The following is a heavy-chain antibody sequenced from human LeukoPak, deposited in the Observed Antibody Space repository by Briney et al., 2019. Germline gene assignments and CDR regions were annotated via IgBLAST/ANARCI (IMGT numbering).Heavy chain of an antibody. CDR3: ARVDPPRRLDY. V-gene: IGHV4-4*02. Sequence: SETLSLTCAVSGGSVSSTNSWSWVRQSPGKGLEWIGEIYHSGSANYNPSLGSRVTMSLDKSKNQFSLKLSSVTAADTAVYYCARVDPPRRLDYWGQGTLVTVSS. CDR1: GGSVSSTNS. D-gene: IGHD2-21*02. J-gene: IGHJ4*02. CDR2: IYHSGSA.